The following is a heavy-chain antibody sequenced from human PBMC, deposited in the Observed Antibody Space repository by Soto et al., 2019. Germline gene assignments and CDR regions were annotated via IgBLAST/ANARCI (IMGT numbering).Heavy chain of an antibody. CDR1: GYTFTSYA. CDR3: ARLETGRVVTRPNWFDP. J-gene: IGHJ5*02. D-gene: IGHD2-21*02. V-gene: IGHV1-3*01. Sequence: VQLVQSGAEVQKPGASVKISCKASGYTFTSYAMHWVRQAPGQRLEWMGWINVGNGYTKYSQNFQGRVTITRDTSASTAYMELSSLRPEDTAVYYCARLETGRVVTRPNWFDPWGQGTLVTVSS. CDR2: INVGNGYT.